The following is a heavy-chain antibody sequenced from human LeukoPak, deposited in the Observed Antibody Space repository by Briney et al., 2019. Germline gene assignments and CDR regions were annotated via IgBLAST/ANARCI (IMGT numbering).Heavy chain of an antibody. V-gene: IGHV1-69*13. J-gene: IGHJ5*02. Sequence: SVKVSCKASGGTFSSYAISWVRQAPGQGLEWMGGIIPIFGTANYAQKFQGRVTITADESTSTAYMELSSLRSEDTAVYYCARLNLVLAAAGGWFDPWGQGTLVTVSS. CDR2: IIPIFGTA. CDR1: GGTFSSYA. CDR3: ARLNLVLAAAGGWFDP. D-gene: IGHD2-2*01.